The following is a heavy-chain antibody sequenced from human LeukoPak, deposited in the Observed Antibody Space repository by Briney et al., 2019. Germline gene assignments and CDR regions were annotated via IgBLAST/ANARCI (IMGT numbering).Heavy chain of an antibody. D-gene: IGHD5-12*01. V-gene: IGHV3-7*03. J-gene: IGHJ3*02. CDR3: AREGYSGYDAFDI. CDR1: GFTFSSYW. Sequence: GGSLRLSCAASGFTFSSYWMSWVRQAPGKGLEWVANIKQGGSEKYYVDSVKGRFTISRDNAKNSLYLQMNGLRAEDTAVYYCAREGYSGYDAFDIWGQGTMVTVSS. CDR2: IKQGGSEK.